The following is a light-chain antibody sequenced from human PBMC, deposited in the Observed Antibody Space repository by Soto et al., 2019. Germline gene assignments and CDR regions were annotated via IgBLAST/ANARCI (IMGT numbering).Light chain of an antibody. CDR2: EVT. V-gene: IGLV2-14*01. CDR1: SSDIGSHDY. CDR3: TSYTSNTALV. Sequence: QSAPTQPASVSGSPGQSITISCTGTSSDIGSHDYVSWYQHHPGKAPKLIIYEVTNRPSGVSDRFSGSKSGSTASLTISGLQAEDEADYHCTSYTSNTALVFGTGTQVTVL. J-gene: IGLJ1*01.